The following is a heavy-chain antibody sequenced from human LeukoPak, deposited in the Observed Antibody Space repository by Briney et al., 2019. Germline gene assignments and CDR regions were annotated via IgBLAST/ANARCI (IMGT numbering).Heavy chain of an antibody. CDR2: IYHSGST. V-gene: IGHV4-38-2*02. CDR1: GYSISSGYY. D-gene: IGHD5-24*01. CDR3: ARGWLQPQY. J-gene: IGHJ4*02. Sequence: PSETLSLTCTVSGYSISSGYYWGWIRQPAGKGLEWIGSIYHSGSTYYNPSLKSRVTISVDTSKNQFSLKLSSVTAADTAVYYCARGWLQPQYWGQGTLVTVSS.